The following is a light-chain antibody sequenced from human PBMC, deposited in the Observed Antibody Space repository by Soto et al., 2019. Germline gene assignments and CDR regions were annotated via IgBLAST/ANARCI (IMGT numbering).Light chain of an antibody. CDR2: EVY. V-gene: IGLV2-8*01. CDR3: SSYAGRDNWI. CDR1: SSDVGGYNY. Sequence: QSALTQPPSASGSPGQSVTISCTGTSSDVGGYNYVSWYQQYSGEAPKLILYEVYRRPSGVPDRFSGSKSGNTASLTVSGLQAEDEADYHSSSYAGRDNWIFGGGTKLTVL. J-gene: IGLJ2*01.